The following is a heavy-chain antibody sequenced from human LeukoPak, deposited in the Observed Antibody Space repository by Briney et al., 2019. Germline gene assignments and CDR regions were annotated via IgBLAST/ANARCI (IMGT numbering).Heavy chain of an antibody. Sequence: GGSLTLSCAASGLTFTSYWMTWVRRAPGKGLEWVANIKYDGSEKYYVDSVKGRFTISRDNAKNSVYLQMDSLRAEDTAIYYCATQRDHWGQGTLVTVSS. CDR1: GLTFTSYW. J-gene: IGHJ4*02. CDR3: ATQRDH. CDR2: IKYDGSEK. V-gene: IGHV3-7*02.